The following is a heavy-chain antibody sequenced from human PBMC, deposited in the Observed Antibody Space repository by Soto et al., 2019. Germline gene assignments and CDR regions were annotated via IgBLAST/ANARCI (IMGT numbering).Heavy chain of an antibody. Sequence: GGSLRLSCAASGFTFSDYYMSWIRQAPGKGLGWVSYISSSGSTIYYAYSVKGRFTISRDNAKNSLYLQMNSLRAEDTAVYYCAREVAVAGTDAFDIWGQGTMVTVSS. D-gene: IGHD6-19*01. J-gene: IGHJ3*02. V-gene: IGHV3-11*01. CDR3: AREVAVAGTDAFDI. CDR1: GFTFSDYY. CDR2: ISSSGSTI.